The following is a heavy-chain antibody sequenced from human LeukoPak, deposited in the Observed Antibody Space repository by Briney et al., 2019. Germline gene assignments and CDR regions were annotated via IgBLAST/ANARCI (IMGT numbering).Heavy chain of an antibody. CDR3: ASTLQGYDSSWYFDY. CDR1: GDSITSYY. D-gene: IGHD6-13*01. CDR2: IFYSGST. J-gene: IGHJ4*02. V-gene: IGHV4-59*08. Sequence: SETLSLTCTVSGDSITSYYWSWIRQPPGKGLEGIGYIFYSGSTNYNPSLKGRVTISFDPSQSQFSLKLSSVTAADTAVYYCASTLQGYDSSWYFDYWGQGALVTVSS.